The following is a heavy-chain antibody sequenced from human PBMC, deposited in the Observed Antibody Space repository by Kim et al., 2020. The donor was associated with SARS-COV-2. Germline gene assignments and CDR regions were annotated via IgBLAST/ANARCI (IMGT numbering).Heavy chain of an antibody. CDR2: GNT. Sequence: GNTGYAKKFQGRVTMTRNTSISTAYMELSSLRSEDTAVYYCARRGLELDYWGQGTLVTVSS. V-gene: IGHV1-8*01. J-gene: IGHJ4*02. CDR3: ARRGLELDY. D-gene: IGHD6-19*01.